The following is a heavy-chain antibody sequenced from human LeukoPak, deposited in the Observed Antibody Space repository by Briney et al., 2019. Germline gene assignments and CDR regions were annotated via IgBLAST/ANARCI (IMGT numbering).Heavy chain of an antibody. V-gene: IGHV1-58*02. CDR3: ARDIVAVPAAISRYYYGMDV. CDR2: IVVGSGNT. CDR1: GFTFTSSA. D-gene: IGHD2-2*01. Sequence: ASVTVSFKASGFTFTSSAMQWVRQARGQRLEWIGWIVVGSGNTNYAQKFQERVTITRDMSTSTAYMELSSLRSEDTAVYYCARDIVAVPAAISRYYYGMDVWGQGTTVTVSS. J-gene: IGHJ6*02.